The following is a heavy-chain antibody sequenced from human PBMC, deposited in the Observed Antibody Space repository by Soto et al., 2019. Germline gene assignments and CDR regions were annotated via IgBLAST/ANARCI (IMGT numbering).Heavy chain of an antibody. J-gene: IGHJ6*03. Sequence: ASVKVSCKASGYTFTSYYMHWVRQAPGQGLEWMGIINPSGGRITYAQNFQGRVTMTRDTSTSTVYMELSSLRSEDTAVYYCATVGDYGGACYNFMDVSGKGTTLTVSS. CDR1: GYTFTSYY. V-gene: IGHV1-46*01. CDR2: INPSGGRI. D-gene: IGHD2-21*01. CDR3: ATVGDYGGACYNFMDV.